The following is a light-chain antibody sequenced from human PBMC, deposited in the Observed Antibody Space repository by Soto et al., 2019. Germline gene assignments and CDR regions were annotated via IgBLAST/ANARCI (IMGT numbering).Light chain of an antibody. CDR1: ESISSN. Sequence: EIVMTQSPAILSVSPGERATLSCRANESISSNLAWYQQKPGRAPRLLIYGAATRATGIPARFSGSGSGTDFTLTINSLQSEDFAVYYCQMYNNLPRTFGGGTKV. J-gene: IGKJ4*01. V-gene: IGKV3-15*01. CDR2: GAA. CDR3: QMYNNLPRT.